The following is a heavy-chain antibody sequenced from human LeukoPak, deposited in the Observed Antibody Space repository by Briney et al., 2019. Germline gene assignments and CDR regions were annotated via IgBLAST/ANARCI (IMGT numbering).Heavy chain of an antibody. D-gene: IGHD3-9*01. CDR2: LDPNSGGT. J-gene: IGHJ4*02. CDR3: TRDLTISGPIGI. Sequence: ASVKVSCKASGYTFTRYAMHWVRQAPGQGLEWVGRLDPNSGGTNYAQDFQGRVTITRDTSINTAYMELSRLRSNDTAKYYCTRDLTISGPIGIWGQGTLVTVSA. V-gene: IGHV1-2*06. CDR1: GYTFTRYA.